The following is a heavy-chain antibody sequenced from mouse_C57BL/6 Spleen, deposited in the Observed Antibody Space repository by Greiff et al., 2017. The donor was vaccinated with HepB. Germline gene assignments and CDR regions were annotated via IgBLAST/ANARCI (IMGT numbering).Heavy chain of an antibody. V-gene: IGHV1-59*01. CDR3: ASGDGYYWFAY. D-gene: IGHD2-3*01. CDR1: GYTFTSYW. Sequence: QVQLQQPGAELVRPGTSVKLSCKASGYTFTSYWMHWVKQRPGQGLEWIGVIDPSDSYTNYNQKFKGKATLTVDTSSSTAYMQLSSLTSEDSAVYYCASGDGYYWFAYWGQGTLVTVSA. CDR2: IDPSDSYT. J-gene: IGHJ3*01.